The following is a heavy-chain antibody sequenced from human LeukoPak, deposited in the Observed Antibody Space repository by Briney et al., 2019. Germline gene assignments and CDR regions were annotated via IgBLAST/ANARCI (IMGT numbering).Heavy chain of an antibody. CDR2: INSDGSWT. CDR3: VSFYETY. D-gene: IGHD2-2*01. V-gene: IGHV3-74*01. J-gene: IGHJ4*02. CDR1: GNYW. Sequence: GGSLRLSSAASGNYWMHWVRQAPGKGLVWVSHINSDGSWTGYADSVKGRFTISKDNAKNTVYLQMNNLRAEDTAVYYCVSFYETYWGRGTLVTVSS.